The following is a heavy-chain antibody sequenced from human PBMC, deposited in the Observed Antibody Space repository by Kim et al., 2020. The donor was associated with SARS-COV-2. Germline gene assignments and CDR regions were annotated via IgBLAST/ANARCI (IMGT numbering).Heavy chain of an antibody. Sequence: ASVKVSCKASGYTFTSYDINWVRQATGQGLEWMGWMNPNSGNTGYAQKCQGRVTMTRNTSISTAYMELSSLRSEDTAVYYCARADRGIVGATVYYFDYWGQGTLVTVSS. D-gene: IGHD1-26*01. CDR1: GYTFTSYD. CDR3: ARADRGIVGATVYYFDY. CDR2: MNPNSGNT. V-gene: IGHV1-8*02. J-gene: IGHJ4*02.